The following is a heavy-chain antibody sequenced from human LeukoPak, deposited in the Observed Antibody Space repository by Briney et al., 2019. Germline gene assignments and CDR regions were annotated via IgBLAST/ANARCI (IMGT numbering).Heavy chain of an antibody. D-gene: IGHD6-13*01. V-gene: IGHV1-18*01. CDR1: GYTFTSYG. Sequence: ASVKVSCKASGYTFTSYGISWVRQAPGQGLEWMGWISAYNGNTNYAQKLQGRVTMTTDTSTSTAYMELRSLRSDDTAVYYCARDLGGNHYSGYDLSIAAAGATDYWGQGTLVTVSS. J-gene: IGHJ4*02. CDR3: ARDLGGNHYSGYDLSIAAAGATDY. CDR2: ISAYNGNT.